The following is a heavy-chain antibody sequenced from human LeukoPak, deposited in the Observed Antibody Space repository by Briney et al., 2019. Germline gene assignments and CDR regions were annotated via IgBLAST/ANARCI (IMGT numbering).Heavy chain of an antibody. D-gene: IGHD2-15*01. CDR2: IYYSDST. Sequence: SETLSLTCTVSGGPISNYFWSWIRQPPGKGLEYIGYIYYSDSTNYNPSLKSRVTVSVDTSKNQFSLKLSSVTAADTAVYYCARFPGSAEYRHYYYMDVWGKGTTVTVSS. J-gene: IGHJ6*03. CDR3: ARFPGSAEYRHYYYMDV. CDR1: GGPISNYF. V-gene: IGHV4-59*01.